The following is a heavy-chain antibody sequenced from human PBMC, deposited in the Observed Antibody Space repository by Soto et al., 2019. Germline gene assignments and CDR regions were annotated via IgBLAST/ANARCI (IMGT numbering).Heavy chain of an antibody. J-gene: IGHJ4*02. CDR3: ARGHYDFWSGYFATIDY. CDR2: IHYSGNT. Sequence: SETLSLTCSVSGDSLSAGPYHWGWIRQPPGKGLEWIGYIHYSGNTKYNPSLKSRVTISADTSKDQFSLKLTSVTAADTAVYYCARGHYDFWSGYFATIDYWGQGTLVTVSS. D-gene: IGHD3-3*01. CDR1: GDSLSAGPYH. V-gene: IGHV4-61*01.